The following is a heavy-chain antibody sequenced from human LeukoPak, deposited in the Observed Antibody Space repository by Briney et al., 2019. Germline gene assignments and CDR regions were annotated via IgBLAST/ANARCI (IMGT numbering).Heavy chain of an antibody. V-gene: IGHV3-15*01. J-gene: IGHJ4*02. D-gene: IGHD2-21*01. CDR1: GFTFSTHW. Sequence: GGSLRLSCTASGFTFSTHWMTWVRQPPGKGLEWVGRIKPKTDGETTEYAAPVKDRFSISRDDSKSMMYLQMNSLKTEDTAVYYCITPLPYSAQGGQGTLVTVSS. CDR3: ITPLPYSAQ. CDR2: IKPKTDGETT.